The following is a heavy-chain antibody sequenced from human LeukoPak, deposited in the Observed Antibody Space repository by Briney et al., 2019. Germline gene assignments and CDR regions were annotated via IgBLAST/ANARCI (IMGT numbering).Heavy chain of an antibody. CDR1: GFTFSSYS. D-gene: IGHD3-3*01. V-gene: IGHV3-23*01. J-gene: IGHJ4*02. Sequence: PGGSLRLSCAASGFTFSSYSMNWVRHAPGKGLEWVSAISGSGGSTYYADSVKGRFTISRDNSKNTLYLQMNSLRAEDTAVYYCAKDGAFLEWLLNYWGQGTLVTVSS. CDR2: ISGSGGST. CDR3: AKDGAFLEWLLNY.